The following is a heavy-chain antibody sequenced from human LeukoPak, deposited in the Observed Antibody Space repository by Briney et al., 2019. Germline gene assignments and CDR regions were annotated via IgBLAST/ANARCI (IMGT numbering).Heavy chain of an antibody. CDR3: ASLYSGSFVY. CDR2: TYNSGDT. CDR1: GFTASDNH. V-gene: IGHV3-53*04. D-gene: IGHD1-26*01. Sequence: GGSLRLSCAASGFTASDNHVSWVRQAPGKGLQWVSVTYNSGDTYYADSVKGRFIISRLNSRNTLYLQMHSLRPEDTAVYYCASLYSGSFVYWGQGTLVTVSS. J-gene: IGHJ4*02.